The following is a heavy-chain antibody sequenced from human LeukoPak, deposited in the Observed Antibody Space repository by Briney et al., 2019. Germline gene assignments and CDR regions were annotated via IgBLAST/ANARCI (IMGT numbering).Heavy chain of an antibody. J-gene: IGHJ4*02. V-gene: IGHV3-64*04. CDR3: AKDREYCSSTSCYVLDN. D-gene: IGHD2-2*01. CDR1: GFTFSSCG. Sequence: AGGSLRLSCSASGFTFSSCGMHWVRQAPGKGLEYVSSMTSNGGSTYYADSVKGRFTISRDNSKNTLYLQMNSLRAEDTAAYYCAKDREYCSSTSCYVLDNWGQGTLVTVSS. CDR2: MTSNGGST.